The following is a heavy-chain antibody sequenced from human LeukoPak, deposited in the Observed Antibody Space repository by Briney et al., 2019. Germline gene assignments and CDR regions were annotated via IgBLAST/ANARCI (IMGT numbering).Heavy chain of an antibody. Sequence: RGSLRLSCAATGFTFSRYAMSWVRQAPGKGLEWVSLISGSGGSTKYADSVKGRFTISRDNSKNTLYLQMNSLRAEDTAVYYCAKDQYDSSGPFDNWGEGTLVSVST. D-gene: IGHD3-22*01. V-gene: IGHV3-23*01. J-gene: IGHJ4*02. CDR3: AKDQYDSSGPFDN. CDR1: GFTFSRYA. CDR2: ISGSGGST.